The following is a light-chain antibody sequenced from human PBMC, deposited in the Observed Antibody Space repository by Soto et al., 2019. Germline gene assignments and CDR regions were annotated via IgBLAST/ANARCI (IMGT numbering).Light chain of an antibody. J-gene: IGLJ3*02. V-gene: IGLV4-69*01. CDR2: LNSDGSH. Sequence: QPVLTQSPSASASLGASVKLTCTLGSGHSSYAIAWHQQQPEKGPRYLMKLNSDGSHSKGDGIPDRFSGSSSGAERYLTISSLQSEDEADYYCQTWGTGPWVFGGGTKVTVL. CDR3: QTWGTGPWV. CDR1: SGHSSYA.